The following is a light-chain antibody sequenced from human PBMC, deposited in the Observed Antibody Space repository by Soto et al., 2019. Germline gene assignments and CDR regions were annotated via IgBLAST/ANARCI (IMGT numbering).Light chain of an antibody. CDR1: QSISSY. CDR3: KKGNNTPCT. V-gene: IGKV1-39*01. Sequence: DIQMTQSPSSLSASVGDRVTITCRASQSISSYLNWYQQKPGKAPKLLIYAASSLQSGVPSRFSGSGSGTDLTPTITSLHAEDVATYYCKKGNNTPCTCGRGPQVEIK. J-gene: IGKJ1*01. CDR2: AAS.